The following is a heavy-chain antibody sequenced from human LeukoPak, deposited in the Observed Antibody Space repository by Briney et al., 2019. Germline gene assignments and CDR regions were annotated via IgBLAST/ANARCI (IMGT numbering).Heavy chain of an antibody. V-gene: IGHV4-34*01. CDR3: ARRYCSGGSCYFDY. J-gene: IGHJ4*02. CDR1: GGSFSGYY. Sequence: PSETLSLTCAGYGGSFSGYYWSWIRQPPGKGLEWIGEINHSGSTNYNPSLKSRVTISVDTFKNQFSLKLSSVTAADTAVYYCARRYCSGGSCYFDYWGQGTLVTVSS. CDR2: INHSGST. D-gene: IGHD2-15*01.